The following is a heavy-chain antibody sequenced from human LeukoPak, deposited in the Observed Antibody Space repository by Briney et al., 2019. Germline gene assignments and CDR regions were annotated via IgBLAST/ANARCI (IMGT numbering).Heavy chain of an antibody. J-gene: IGHJ4*02. Sequence: GGSLRLSCAASGFTFSSYAMHWVRQAPGKGLEWVAVISYDGSNKYYADSVKGRFTISRDNSKNTLYLQMNSLRAEDTAVYYCARDSKVDYYDSSGYLDYWGQGTLVTVSS. CDR3: ARDSKVDYYDSSGYLDY. CDR2: ISYDGSNK. V-gene: IGHV3-30-3*01. D-gene: IGHD3-22*01. CDR1: GFTFSSYA.